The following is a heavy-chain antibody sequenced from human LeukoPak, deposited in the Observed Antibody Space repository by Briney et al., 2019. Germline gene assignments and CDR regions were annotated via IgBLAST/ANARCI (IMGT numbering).Heavy chain of an antibody. J-gene: IGHJ6*02. CDR3: ARLDGRRDGYNFYGMDV. CDR1: GGSISSYY. CDR2: IYYSGST. V-gene: IGHV4-59*08. Sequence: PSETLSLTCTVSGGSISSYYWSWIRQPPGKGLEWIGYIYYSGSTNYNPSLKSRVTISVDTSKNQFSLKLSSVTAADTAVYYCARLDGRRDGYNFYGMDVWGQGTTVTVSS. D-gene: IGHD5-24*01.